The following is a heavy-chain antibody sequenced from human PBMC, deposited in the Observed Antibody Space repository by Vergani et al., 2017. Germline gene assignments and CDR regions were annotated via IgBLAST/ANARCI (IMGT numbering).Heavy chain of an antibody. CDR2: IYTSGST. CDR3: TKTTKVMVRDDAYIDV. Sequence: QVQLQESGPGLVKPSQPLSLTCTVSGDSISSGTYYYSWIRQPAGKGLEWIGHIYTSGSTNYNPSLKSRVTMSVDTSKNQFSLKLSSVTAADTAIYYCTKTTKVMVRDDAYIDVWGKGATVTVSS. CDR1: GDSISSGTYY. D-gene: IGHD1/OR15-1a*01. V-gene: IGHV4-61*02. J-gene: IGHJ6*03.